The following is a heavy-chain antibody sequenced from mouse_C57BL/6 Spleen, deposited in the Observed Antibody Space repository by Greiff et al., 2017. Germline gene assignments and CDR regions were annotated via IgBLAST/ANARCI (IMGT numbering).Heavy chain of an antibody. J-gene: IGHJ1*03. D-gene: IGHD1-1*01. Sequence: VQLQQPGAELVRPGTSVKLSCKASGYTFTRYWLHWVKQRPGQGLAWIGVIDPSDSYTNYNQKFKGKATLTVDTSSSTAYLQLSSLTSEDSAVYYCARKGDYYGSSYSDWYCDVWGTGTTVTVSS. CDR2: IDPSDSYT. CDR1: GYTFTRYW. CDR3: ARKGDYYGSSYSDWYCDV. V-gene: IGHV1-59*01.